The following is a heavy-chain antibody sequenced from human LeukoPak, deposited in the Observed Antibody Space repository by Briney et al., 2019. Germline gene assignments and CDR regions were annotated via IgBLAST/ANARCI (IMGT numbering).Heavy chain of an antibody. D-gene: IGHD3-9*01. Sequence: GGSLRLSCAASGFTFSSYAMSWVRQAPGKGLEWVSAISGSGGSTYYADSVKGRFTISRDNSKNTLYLQMNSLRAKDTAVYYCAKAYLHYDILTGSDYWGQGTLVTVSS. V-gene: IGHV3-23*01. CDR2: ISGSGGST. CDR3: AKAYLHYDILTGSDY. CDR1: GFTFSSYA. J-gene: IGHJ4*02.